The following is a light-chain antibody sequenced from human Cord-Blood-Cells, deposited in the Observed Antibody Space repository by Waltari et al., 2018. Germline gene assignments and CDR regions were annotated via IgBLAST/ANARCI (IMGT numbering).Light chain of an antibody. CDR3: QQYYSYPHT. V-gene: IGKV1-8*01. CDR1: QGISSY. CDR2: AAS. Sequence: AIRMTQSPSSLSASTGDRVTITCRASQGISSYLAWYQQKPGKAPKLLIYAASTLQSGVPSRFSGSGSGKDFTLTISCLQSEDFATYYCQQYYSYPHTFGQGTKLEIK. J-gene: IGKJ2*01.